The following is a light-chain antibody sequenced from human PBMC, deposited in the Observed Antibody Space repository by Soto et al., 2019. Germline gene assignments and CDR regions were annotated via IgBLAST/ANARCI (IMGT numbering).Light chain of an antibody. CDR3: SSYTSSSTRV. CDR1: SSDVGGSNY. CDR2: EVS. Sequence: QSALTQPASVSGSPGQSITISCTGTSSDVGGSNYVSWYQQHPGKAPKLMIYEVSHRPSGISTRFSGSKSGNTASLTISGLQAEDEADYYCSSYTSSSTRVFGTGTKLTVL. J-gene: IGLJ1*01. V-gene: IGLV2-14*01.